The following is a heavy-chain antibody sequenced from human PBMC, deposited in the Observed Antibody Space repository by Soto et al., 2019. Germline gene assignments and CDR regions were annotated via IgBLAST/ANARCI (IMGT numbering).Heavy chain of an antibody. CDR3: ARVDGYNYGNWFDP. CDR2: IIPIFGTA. D-gene: IGHD5-12*01. J-gene: IGHJ5*02. Sequence: ASVKVSCKASGGNFIRYAFSWVRQAPGQGLEWMGGIIPIFGTANYAQKFQGRVTITADESTSTAYMELSSLRSEDTAVYYCARVDGYNYGNWFDPWGQGTLVTVSS. V-gene: IGHV1-69*13. CDR1: GGNFIRYA.